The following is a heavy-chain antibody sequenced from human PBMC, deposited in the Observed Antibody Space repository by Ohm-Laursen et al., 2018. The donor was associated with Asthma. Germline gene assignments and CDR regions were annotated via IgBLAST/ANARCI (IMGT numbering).Heavy chain of an antibody. D-gene: IGHD3-10*01. J-gene: IGHJ6*02. CDR2: ITHAGYA. CDR1: GDKFSAYY. Sequence: SETLSLTCAASGDKFSAYYFSWIRQLPGQGLEWIGQITHAGYANYKASLESRVTISVDTSKNQFSLKLSSVTAADTAVYYCASGYYYGSGHPYDYYGMDVWGQGTTVTVSS. CDR3: ASGYYYGSGHPYDYYGMDV. V-gene: IGHV4-34*01.